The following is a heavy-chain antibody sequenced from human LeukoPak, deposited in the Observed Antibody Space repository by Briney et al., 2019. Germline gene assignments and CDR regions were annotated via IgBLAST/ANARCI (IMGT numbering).Heavy chain of an antibody. J-gene: IGHJ4*02. CDR2: IKQDGSEK. V-gene: IGHV3-7*01. Sequence: GGSLRLSCAASGFTFSSYWMSWVRQAPGKGLEGVANIKQDGSEKYYVDSVKGRFTISRDNAKNSLYLQMNSLRAEDTAVHYCARQPNNYDILTGYYGDTRAGNDYWGQGTLVTVSS. CDR3: ARQPNNYDILTGYYGDTRAGNDY. CDR1: GFTFSSYW. D-gene: IGHD3-9*01.